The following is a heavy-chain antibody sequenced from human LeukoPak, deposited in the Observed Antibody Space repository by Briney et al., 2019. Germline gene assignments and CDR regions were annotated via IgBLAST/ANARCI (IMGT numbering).Heavy chain of an antibody. J-gene: IGHJ4*02. V-gene: IGHV3-23*01. Sequence: GGSLRLSCATSGFAFNSYAMSWVRQAPGKGLEWVSSMSGSGRKTYYADSVKGRFTISRDNSKNTLYLQMNSLRAEDTAVYYCAKGQEYAGFPTDFDYWGQGTLVTVSS. CDR3: AKGQEYAGFPTDFDY. CDR2: MSGSGRKT. D-gene: IGHD2/OR15-2a*01. CDR1: GFAFNSYA.